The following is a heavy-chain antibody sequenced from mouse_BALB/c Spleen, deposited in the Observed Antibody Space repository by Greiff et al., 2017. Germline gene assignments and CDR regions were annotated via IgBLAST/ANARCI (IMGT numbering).Heavy chain of an antibody. D-gene: IGHD4-1*01. CDR2: ISSGSSTI. V-gene: IGHV5-17*02. CDR3: AKGTGTAWFAY. J-gene: IGHJ3*01. Sequence: EVMLVESGGGLVQPGGSRKLSCAASGFTFSSFGMHWVRQAPEKGLEWVAYISSGSSTIYYADTVKGRFTISRDNPKNTLFLQMTSLRSEDTAMYYCAKGTGTAWFAYWGQGTLVTVSA. CDR1: GFTFSSFG.